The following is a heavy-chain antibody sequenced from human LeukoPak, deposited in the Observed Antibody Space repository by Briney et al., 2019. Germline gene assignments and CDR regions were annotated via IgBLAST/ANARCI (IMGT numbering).Heavy chain of an antibody. CDR1: GGSISGVY. CDR3: TRRRGGWGEGEFDF. V-gene: IGHV4-4*09. J-gene: IGHJ4*02. D-gene: IGHD3-16*01. Sequence: PSETLSLTCTVSGGSISGVYWNWIRQPPRKGLEWVGYIHTSGSTSFNPSPNSQLSFSIDTSKNQVSLRLSSVTATDTAVYYCTRRRGGWGEGEFDFWGQGIPVTVST. CDR2: IHTSGST.